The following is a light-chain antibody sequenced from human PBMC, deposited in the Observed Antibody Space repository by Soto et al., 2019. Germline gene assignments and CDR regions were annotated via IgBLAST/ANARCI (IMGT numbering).Light chain of an antibody. CDR1: QSVADNY. Sequence: EIVLTQSPGTLSLSPGERATLSCRASQSVADNYLAWYQQKPGQAPRLLIYAASRRATGIPDTFSGSGSGTDFTLTITRLEPEDFALYYCQQYISLPWTFGQGTKVEIK. CDR3: QQYISLPWT. J-gene: IGKJ1*01. V-gene: IGKV3-20*01. CDR2: AAS.